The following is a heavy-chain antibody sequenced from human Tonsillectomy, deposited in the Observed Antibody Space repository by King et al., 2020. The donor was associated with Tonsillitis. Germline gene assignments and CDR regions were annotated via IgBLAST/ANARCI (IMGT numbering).Heavy chain of an antibody. J-gene: IGHJ3*02. CDR3: ARGLVVRGVDDAFDI. D-gene: IGHD3-10*01. V-gene: IGHV4-34*01. CDR2: INHSGST. CDR1: GGSFSGYY. Sequence: VQLQQWGAGLLKPSETLSLTCAVYGGSFSGYYWSSLRQPPGKGLEWIGEINHSGSTNYNPSLKSRVTISVDTSKNQFSLKLSSVTAADTAVYYCARGLVVRGVDDAFDIWGQGTMVTVSS.